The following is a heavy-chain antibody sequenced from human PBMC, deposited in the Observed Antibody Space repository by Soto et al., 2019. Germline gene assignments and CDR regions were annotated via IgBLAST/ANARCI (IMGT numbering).Heavy chain of an antibody. D-gene: IGHD6-6*01. CDR3: GVKGSSEYFDY. V-gene: IGHV4-39*01. Sequence: PSETLSLTCIVSGGSIGSSSYYWGWIRQPPGKGLEWIGSIYYSGSTYYNPSLKSRVTISVDTSKNQFSLKLSSVTAADTAVYYCGVKGSSEYFDYWGQGTLVTVSS. CDR2: IYYSGST. J-gene: IGHJ4*02. CDR1: GGSIGSSSYY.